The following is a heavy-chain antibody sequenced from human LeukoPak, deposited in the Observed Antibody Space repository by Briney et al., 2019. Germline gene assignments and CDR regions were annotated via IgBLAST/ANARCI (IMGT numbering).Heavy chain of an antibody. Sequence: AGSLRLSCAASGFTFSSYSMNWVRPPPAKGLEWISYIGSSGNTKSYADSVKGRFTISRDNAKNSRYLQMNSLRAEDMAVYYCARDDRYGFDYWGQGTLVTVSS. D-gene: IGHD5-18*01. CDR1: GFTFSSYS. CDR3: ARDDRYGFDY. V-gene: IGHV3-48*01. CDR2: IGSSGNTK. J-gene: IGHJ4*02.